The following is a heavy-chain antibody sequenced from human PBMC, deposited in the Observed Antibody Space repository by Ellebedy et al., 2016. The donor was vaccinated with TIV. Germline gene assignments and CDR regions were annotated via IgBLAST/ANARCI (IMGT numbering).Heavy chain of an antibody. J-gene: IGHJ4*02. D-gene: IGHD3-10*01. CDR2: ISSSGDST. CDR1: GFTFSNYA. CDR3: ARPGGFGKLPRDF. V-gene: IGHV3-23*01. Sequence: PSETLSLTCAASGFTFSNYAMNWVRQAPGKGLEWVSGISSSGDSTYYADSVKGRFTVSRDNSKNSLYLQMDSLRAEDAAIYYCARPGGFGKLPRDFWGQGILVTVSS.